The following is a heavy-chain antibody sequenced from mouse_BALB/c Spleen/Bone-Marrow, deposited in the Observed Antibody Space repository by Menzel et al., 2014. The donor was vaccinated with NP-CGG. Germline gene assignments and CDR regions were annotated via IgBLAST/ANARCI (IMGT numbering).Heavy chain of an antibody. CDR1: GYSFTGYN. J-gene: IGHJ3*01. D-gene: IGHD2-14*01. CDR3: AISIEYRPLVY. CDR2: IVPYYGGI. V-gene: IGHV1-39*01. Sequence: EVQLQQSGPELEKPGASVKISCKASGYSFTGYNMNWVKQNNGKSLEWIGNIVPYYGGISYNQKFKGKATLTVDKSSNTAYMQLKGLTSEESAIYYCAISIEYRPLVYWGQGTLVTVSA.